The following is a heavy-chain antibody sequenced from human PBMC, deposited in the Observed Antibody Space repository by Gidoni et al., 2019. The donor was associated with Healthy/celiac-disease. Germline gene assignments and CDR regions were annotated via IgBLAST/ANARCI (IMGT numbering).Heavy chain of an antibody. J-gene: IGHJ5*02. CDR1: GRAISSSSYY. CDR3: ARQGPVYSSSWLCWFDP. Sequence: HLQLQESGPGLVKPSETLSLTCTVPGRAISSSSYYWGWIRQPPGKGLEWIGSIYDSGSTYYNPSLKSRVTISVDTSKNQFSLKLSSVTAADTAVYYCARQGPVYSSSWLCWFDPWGQGTLVTVSS. CDR2: IYDSGST. V-gene: IGHV4-39*01. D-gene: IGHD6-13*01.